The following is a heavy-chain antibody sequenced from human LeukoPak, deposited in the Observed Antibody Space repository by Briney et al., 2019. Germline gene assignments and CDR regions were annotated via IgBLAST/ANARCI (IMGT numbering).Heavy chain of an antibody. CDR1: GGSISSYY. Sequence: SETLSLTCTVSGGSISSYYWSWIRQPPGKGLEWIGYIYYSRSTNYNPSLKSRVTISVDTSKNQFSLKLSSVTAADTAVYYCARSWFDPWGQGTLVTVSS. CDR3: ARSWFDP. V-gene: IGHV4-59*01. J-gene: IGHJ5*02. CDR2: IYYSRST.